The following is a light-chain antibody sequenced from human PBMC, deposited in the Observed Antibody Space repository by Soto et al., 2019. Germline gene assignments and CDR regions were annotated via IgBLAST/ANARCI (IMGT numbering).Light chain of an antibody. V-gene: IGKV3-20*01. Sequence: EIVLTQSPGTLSLSPGERAILSCRASQSLSSTRLAWHQQKRGQAPRLLIYDTSTRATGVPDRFSGSGSGTVFTLTISRLAPEDFAVYFCQQAVSSPATFGQGTKVEIK. CDR2: DTS. J-gene: IGKJ1*01. CDR3: QQAVSSPAT. CDR1: QSLSSTR.